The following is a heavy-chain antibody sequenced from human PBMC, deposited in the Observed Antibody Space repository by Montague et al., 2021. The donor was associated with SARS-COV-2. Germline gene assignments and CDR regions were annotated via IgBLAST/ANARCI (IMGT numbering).Heavy chain of an antibody. CDR3: ARDGGGWFDP. CDR1: GFTFSSYA. CDR2: ISYDGSNK. V-gene: IGHV3-30*04. J-gene: IGHJ5*02. Sequence: SLRLSCAASGFTFSSYAMHWVRQAPGKGLEWVAVISYDGSNKYXXXSVNARFTISRDNSKNTLYLQMNSLRAEDTAVYYCARDGGGWFDPWGQGTLVTVSS. D-gene: IGHD2-15*01.